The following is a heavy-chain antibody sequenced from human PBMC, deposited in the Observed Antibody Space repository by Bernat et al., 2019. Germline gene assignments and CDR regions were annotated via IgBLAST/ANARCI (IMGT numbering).Heavy chain of an antibody. D-gene: IGHD5-18*01. CDR3: ASSISLGYSYGYAYGMDV. V-gene: IGHV3-11*06. Sequence: QVQLVESGGGLVKPGGSLRLSCAASGFTFSDYYMSWIRQAPGKGLEWVSYISSSSSYTNYADSVKGRFTIARDNAKKSLYLQMNSLRAEDTAVYYCASSISLGYSYGYAYGMDVWGQGTTVTVSS. CDR2: ISSSSSYT. J-gene: IGHJ6*02. CDR1: GFTFSDYY.